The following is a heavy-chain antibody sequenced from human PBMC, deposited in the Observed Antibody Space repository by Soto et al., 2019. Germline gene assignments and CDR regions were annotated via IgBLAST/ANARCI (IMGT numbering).Heavy chain of an antibody. D-gene: IGHD6-13*01. J-gene: IGHJ3*02. Sequence: QVQLVESGGGVVQPGRSLRLSCAASGFTFSSYGMHWVRQAPGKGLEWVGVIWYDGSNKYYADSVKGRFTISRDNSKNTLYLQMNSLRAEDTAVYYCARGGLGSSWYDAFDIWGQGTMVIVSS. CDR2: IWYDGSNK. CDR3: ARGGLGSSWYDAFDI. CDR1: GFTFSSYG. V-gene: IGHV3-33*01.